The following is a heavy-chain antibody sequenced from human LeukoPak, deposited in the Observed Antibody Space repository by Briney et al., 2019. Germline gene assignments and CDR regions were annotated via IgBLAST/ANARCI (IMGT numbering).Heavy chain of an antibody. V-gene: IGHV3-66*01. CDR2: VYSGGGT. Sequence: PGGSLRLSCAASGFTFSNYAMSWVRQAPGKGLEWVSTVYSGGGTFYADSVKGRFTISRDNSKNTVHLQMNSLRAEDTAVYYCTRSLRSAYSAFDIWGQGTMVTVSS. CDR3: TRSLRSAYSAFDI. CDR1: GFTFSNYA. D-gene: IGHD3-22*01. J-gene: IGHJ3*02.